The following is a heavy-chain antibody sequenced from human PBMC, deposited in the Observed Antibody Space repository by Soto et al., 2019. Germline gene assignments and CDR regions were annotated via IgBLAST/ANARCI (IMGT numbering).Heavy chain of an antibody. Sequence: LSLTCAVYGGSFSGYYWSWIRQPPGKGLEWIGEINHSGVTNYKPSLKRRVTISVDTSKNQFSLQLKSVTAADTALYYCARFSGSYYYAMDVWGQGSTVTV. D-gene: IGHD6-19*01. CDR3: ARFSGSYYYAMDV. CDR2: INHSGVT. J-gene: IGHJ6*02. V-gene: IGHV4-34*01. CDR1: GGSFSGYY.